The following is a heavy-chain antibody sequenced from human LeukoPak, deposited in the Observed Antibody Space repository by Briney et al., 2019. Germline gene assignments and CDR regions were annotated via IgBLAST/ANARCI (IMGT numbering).Heavy chain of an antibody. CDR3: ARTYGSSGLGYFDL. CDR1: GGSISSYY. Sequence: SETLSLTCTVSGGSISSYYWSWIRQPPGKGLEWIGYIYYSGSTNYSPSLKSRLTISVNTSKIQFSLKLCSVTAADTAVYYCARTYGSSGLGYFDLWGRGTLVTVSS. V-gene: IGHV4-59*01. J-gene: IGHJ2*01. D-gene: IGHD6-13*01. CDR2: IYYSGST.